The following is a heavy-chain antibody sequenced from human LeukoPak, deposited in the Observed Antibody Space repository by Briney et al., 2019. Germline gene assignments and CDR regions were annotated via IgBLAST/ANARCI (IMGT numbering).Heavy chain of an antibody. D-gene: IGHD6-19*01. CDR1: GFTFSSYW. J-gene: IGHJ4*02. CDR3: AKDHGTIAVAQSGFDY. Sequence: QAGGSLRLSCAASGFTFSSYWIHWVRQAPGKGLVWVSRINSGGSTYYADSVKGRFTISRDNSKNTLYLQMNSLRAEDTAVYYCAKDHGTIAVAQSGFDYWGQGTLVTVSS. CDR2: INSGGST. V-gene: IGHV3-74*01.